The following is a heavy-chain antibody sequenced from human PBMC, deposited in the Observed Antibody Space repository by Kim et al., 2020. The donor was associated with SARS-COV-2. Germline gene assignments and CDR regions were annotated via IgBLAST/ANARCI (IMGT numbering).Heavy chain of an antibody. Sequence: GGSLRLSCAASGFTFSSYAMSWVRQAPGKGLEWVSSVTGTGSQTYYADSVRGRFTISRDNSKNALYVQMNSLRAEDTALYYCARQRGYDFDMWGQGTMVT. CDR3: ARQRGYDFDM. CDR2: VTGTGSQT. D-gene: IGHD1-1*01. J-gene: IGHJ3*02. CDR1: GFTFSSYA. V-gene: IGHV3-23*01.